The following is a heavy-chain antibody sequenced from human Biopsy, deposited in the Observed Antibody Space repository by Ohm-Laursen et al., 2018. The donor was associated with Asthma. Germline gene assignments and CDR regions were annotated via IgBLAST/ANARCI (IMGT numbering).Heavy chain of an antibody. CDR3: ARHDHRWDTYADF. D-gene: IGHD2-2*01. V-gene: IGHV4-39*01. Sequence: SETLSLTCTVSGASITSSAYYWGWIRQPPGKGLEWIGNIHYSGSTCSNPSLKSRVTISVDTSKNQFSLILSSVTAADTAVYYCARHDHRWDTYADFWGQGTLVTVSS. CDR2: IHYSGST. J-gene: IGHJ4*02. CDR1: GASITSSAYY.